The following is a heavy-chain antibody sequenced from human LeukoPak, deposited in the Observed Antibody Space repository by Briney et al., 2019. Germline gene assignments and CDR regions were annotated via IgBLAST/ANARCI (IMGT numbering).Heavy chain of an antibody. CDR1: GGSISSHY. V-gene: IGHV4-59*08. Sequence: SETLSLTCTVSGGSISSHYWSWIRQPPGKGLEWIGYIYYSGSTNYNPSLKSRVTISVDTSKNQFSLKLSSVTAADTAVYYCARNSYHRGMDVWGQGTTVTVSS. CDR3: ARNSYHRGMDV. J-gene: IGHJ6*02. CDR2: IYYSGST. D-gene: IGHD2-21*01.